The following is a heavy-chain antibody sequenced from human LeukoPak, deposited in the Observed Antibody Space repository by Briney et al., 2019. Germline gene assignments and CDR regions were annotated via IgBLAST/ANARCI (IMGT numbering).Heavy chain of an antibody. CDR3: ARDGMYSGSYTFDY. CDR1: GGSISSSNW. V-gene: IGHV4-4*02. Sequence: PSETLSLTCAVSGGSISSSNWWSWVRQPPGKGLEWIGEIYHSGSTNYNPSLKSRVTISVDKSKNQFSLKRSSVTAADTAVYYCARDGMYSGSYTFDYWGQGTLVTVSS. D-gene: IGHD1-26*01. CDR2: IYHSGST. J-gene: IGHJ4*02.